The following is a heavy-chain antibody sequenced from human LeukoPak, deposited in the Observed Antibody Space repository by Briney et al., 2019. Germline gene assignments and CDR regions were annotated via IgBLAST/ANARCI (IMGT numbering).Heavy chain of an antibody. V-gene: IGHV3-74*01. CDR1: GFTFSSYW. D-gene: IGHD2-15*01. J-gene: IGHJ4*02. CDR3: ARGRQVVAATGLGY. CDR2: INSDGSST. Sequence: GGSLGLSCAASGFTFSSYWMHWVRQAPGKGLVWVSRINSDGSSTSYADSVKGRFTISRDNAKNTLYLQMNSLRAEDTAVYYCARGRQVVAATGLGYWGQGTLVTVSS.